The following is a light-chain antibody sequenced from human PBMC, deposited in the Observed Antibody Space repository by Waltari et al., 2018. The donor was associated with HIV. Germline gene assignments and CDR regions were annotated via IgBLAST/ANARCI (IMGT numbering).Light chain of an antibody. J-gene: IGLJ3*02. CDR2: SNK. CDR3: AAWDASLSAWV. V-gene: IGLV1-47*01. CDR1: SSNIGSNY. Sequence: QSVLTQPPSASGTPGQRVTIPCSGSSSNIGSNYVYWYQQPPGTAPKLLSYSNKQRPAGVPDRFSGSKSGSSASLAISGLRSEDEAYYYCAAWDASLSAWVFGGGTKLTVL.